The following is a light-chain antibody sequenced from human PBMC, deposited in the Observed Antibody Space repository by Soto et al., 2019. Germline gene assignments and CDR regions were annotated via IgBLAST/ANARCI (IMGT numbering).Light chain of an antibody. J-gene: IGKJ2*01. V-gene: IGKV3-20*01. CDR3: QQYDRPPYS. CDR1: QSVSRNN. CDR2: GAS. Sequence: EIVVTQSPGTLSLSPGERGTLSCRASQSVSRNNLAWYQQRPGQPPRLFIYGASSRAPGIPDRFSGSGSGTDFTLTISRLEPEDSSVYFCQQYDRPPYSFGQGNKLEIK.